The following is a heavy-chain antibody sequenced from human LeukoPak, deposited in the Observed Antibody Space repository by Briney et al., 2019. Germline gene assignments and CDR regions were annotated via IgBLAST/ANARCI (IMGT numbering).Heavy chain of an antibody. CDR2: ISSSGSTI. CDR3: AGSFDWSHFDY. V-gene: IGHV3-48*03. Sequence: GGSLRLSCEVSGFTFSSCEMNWVRQAPGKGLEWVSYISSSGSTIYYADSLKGRFTISRDNAKNSLYLQMNSLRAEDTAVYYCAGSFDWSHFDYWGQGTLVSVSS. CDR1: GFTFSSCE. D-gene: IGHD3-9*01. J-gene: IGHJ4*02.